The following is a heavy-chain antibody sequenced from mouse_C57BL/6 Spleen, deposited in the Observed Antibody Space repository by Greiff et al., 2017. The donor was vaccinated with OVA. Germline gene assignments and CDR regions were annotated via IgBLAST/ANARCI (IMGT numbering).Heavy chain of an antibody. CDR2: IDPSDSDT. CDR3: ARGDVGYYDAMDY. J-gene: IGHJ4*01. V-gene: IGHV1-59*01. Sequence: QVQLQQPGAELVRPGTSVKLSCKASGYTFTSYWMHWVKQRPGQGLEWIGLIDPSDSDTNYNQKFKGKATLTVDTSSSTAYMQLSSLTSEDSAVYYDARGDVGYYDAMDYWGQGTSVTVSS. D-gene: IGHD2-3*01. CDR1: GYTFTSYW.